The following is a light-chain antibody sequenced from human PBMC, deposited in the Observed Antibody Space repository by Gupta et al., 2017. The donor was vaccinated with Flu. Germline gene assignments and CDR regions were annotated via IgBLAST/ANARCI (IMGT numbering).Light chain of an antibody. CDR3: QYYASTTSDVV. CDR1: SGSIATTY. CDR2: EAN. Sequence: NFMLPQPHSVSESPGKPVTISCTRTSGSIATTYVQWSPQPPGSSPTTVIYEANRSPSWVPDRFSGAFASSSTYASPTITGLNTEEEADDYCQYYASTTSDVVFGGGTRLTVL. V-gene: IGLV6-57*01. J-gene: IGLJ2*01.